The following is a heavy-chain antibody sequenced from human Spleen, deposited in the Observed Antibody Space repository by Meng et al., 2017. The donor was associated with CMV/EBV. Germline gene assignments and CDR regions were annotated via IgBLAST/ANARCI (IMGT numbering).Heavy chain of an antibody. CDR1: GYTFTTYY. CDR2: INPSNGST. Sequence: ASVKVSCKASGYTFTTYYMHWARQAPGQGLEWMGIINPSNGSTSYAQKFQGRVTMTRDTSTSTVYMELSSLRSEDTAVYYCARGGGNRKDIVVVPAATKFYYYYYGMDVWGQGTTVTVSS. D-gene: IGHD2-2*01. CDR3: ARGGGNRKDIVVVPAATKFYYYYYGMDV. V-gene: IGHV1-46*01. J-gene: IGHJ6*02.